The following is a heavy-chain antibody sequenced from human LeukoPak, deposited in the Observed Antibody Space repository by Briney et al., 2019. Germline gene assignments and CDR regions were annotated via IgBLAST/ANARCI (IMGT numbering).Heavy chain of an antibody. CDR1: GFTFSSYG. D-gene: IGHD2-15*01. CDR3: AKARGSIDY. Sequence: TGRSLRLSCAASGFTFSSYGMHWVRQAPGKGLEWVAVIPYDGSNKYYADSVKGRFTISRDNSKNTLYLQMNSLRAEDTAVYYCAKARGSIDYWGQGTLVTVSS. J-gene: IGHJ4*02. CDR2: IPYDGSNK. V-gene: IGHV3-30*18.